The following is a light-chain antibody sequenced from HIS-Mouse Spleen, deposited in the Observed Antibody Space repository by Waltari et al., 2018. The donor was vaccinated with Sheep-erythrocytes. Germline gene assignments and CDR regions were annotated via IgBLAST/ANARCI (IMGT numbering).Light chain of an antibody. J-gene: IGLJ3*02. CDR1: SGINVGTYR. V-gene: IGLV5-45*03. CDR3: MIWHSSAWV. CDR2: YKSDSDK. Sequence: QAVLTQPSSLSASPGASASLTCTLRSGINVGTYRIYWYQQKPGSPPQYHLRYKSDSDKQKSSVVPSRFSGSKDGSANAGILLISGLQSEDEADYYCMIWHSSAWVFGGGTKLTVL.